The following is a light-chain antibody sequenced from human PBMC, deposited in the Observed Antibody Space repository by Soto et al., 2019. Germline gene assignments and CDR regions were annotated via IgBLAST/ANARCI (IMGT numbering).Light chain of an antibody. CDR1: QNVSSY. CDR2: DAS. Sequence: EIVLTQSPATLSLSPGERASLSCRASQNVSSYLAWYQQKPGQAPRLLIYDASNRATGIPARFSGSGSGTDFTLTISILEPEDFAVYYCQQRSNWPPSLTFGGGTKVEIK. V-gene: IGKV3-11*01. J-gene: IGKJ4*01. CDR3: QQRSNWPPSLT.